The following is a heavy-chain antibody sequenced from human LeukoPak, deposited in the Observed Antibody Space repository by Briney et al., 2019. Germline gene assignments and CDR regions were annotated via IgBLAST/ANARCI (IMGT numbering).Heavy chain of an antibody. CDR1: GFTFRSYG. D-gene: IGHD1-14*01. J-gene: IGHJ4*02. V-gene: IGHV3-23*01. CDR2: ISGSGGYT. CDR3: ATSPDIEASGTLYYLDF. Sequence: GGSLRLSCAASGFTFRSYGMSWVRRAPGKGPEWVSSISGSGGYTYYADSVEGRFTISRDNSKNTLSLQMNSLRAEDAAIYYCATSPDIEASGTLYYLDFWGQGTLVSVSS.